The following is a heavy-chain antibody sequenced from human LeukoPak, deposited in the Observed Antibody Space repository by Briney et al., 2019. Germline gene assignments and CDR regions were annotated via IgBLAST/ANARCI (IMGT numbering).Heavy chain of an antibody. CDR3: TRDRVGYYEGFDY. D-gene: IGHD3-22*01. Sequence: GGSLRLSCAASGFTFSSYSMNWVRQAPGKGLEWVSSISSSSSYIYYADSVKGRFTVSRDNAKNSLYLQMNSLRAEDTAVYYCTRDRVGYYEGFDYWGQGTLVTVSS. J-gene: IGHJ4*02. CDR2: ISSSSSYI. CDR1: GFTFSSYS. V-gene: IGHV3-21*01.